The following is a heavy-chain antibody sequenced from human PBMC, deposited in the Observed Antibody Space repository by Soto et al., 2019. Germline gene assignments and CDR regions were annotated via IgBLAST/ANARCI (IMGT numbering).Heavy chain of an antibody. V-gene: IGHV1-69*01. CDR2: IIPIFGTA. CDR3: ARDRGVVTPIRPYYYGMDV. CDR1: GGTFSSYA. D-gene: IGHD2-15*01. J-gene: IGHJ6*02. Sequence: QVQLVQSGAEVKKPGSSVKVSCKASGGTFSSYAISWVRQAPGQGLEWMGGIIPIFGTANYAQKCQGRVTITADESTSTAYMALSSLRSEDTAVYYCARDRGVVTPIRPYYYGMDVWGQGTTVTVSS.